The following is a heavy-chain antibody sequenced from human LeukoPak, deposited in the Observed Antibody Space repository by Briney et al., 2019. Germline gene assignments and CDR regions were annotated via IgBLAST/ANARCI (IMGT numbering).Heavy chain of an antibody. D-gene: IGHD6-13*01. Sequence: PSQTLSLTCTVSGGSISSGTYYWTWIRQPAGKGLDWIGSIFYSGSTYYNPSLKSRVTISVDTSRNQFSLKLSSVTAADTAVYYCARVTAAAGIYYYYYYMDVWGKGTTVAISS. CDR2: IFYSGST. CDR3: ARVTAAAGIYYYYYYMDV. J-gene: IGHJ6*03. CDR1: GGSISSGTYY. V-gene: IGHV4-61*02.